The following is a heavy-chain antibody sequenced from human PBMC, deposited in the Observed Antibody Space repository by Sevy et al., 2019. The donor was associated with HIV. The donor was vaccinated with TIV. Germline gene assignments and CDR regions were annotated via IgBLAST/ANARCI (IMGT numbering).Heavy chain of an antibody. CDR3: ARDDYGSGSFNFDY. Sequence: SETLSLTCTVSGGSISSGGYYWSWIRQHPGKGLEWIGYISYSGSTYYNPSLKSRVTISVDTSKNQFSLKLSSVTAADTAVYYCARDDYGSGSFNFDYWGQGTLVTVSS. D-gene: IGHD3-10*01. CDR2: ISYSGST. CDR1: GGSISSGGYY. J-gene: IGHJ4*02. V-gene: IGHV4-31*03.